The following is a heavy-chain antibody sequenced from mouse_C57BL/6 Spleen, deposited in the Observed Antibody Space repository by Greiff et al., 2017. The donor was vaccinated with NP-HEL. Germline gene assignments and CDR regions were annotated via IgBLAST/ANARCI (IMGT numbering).Heavy chain of an antibody. V-gene: IGHV3-6*01. CDR2: ISYDGSN. J-gene: IGHJ2*01. CDR3: ARGGGVYFDY. Sequence: EVQLQESGPGLVKPSQSLSLTCSVTGYSITSGYYWNWIRQFPGNKLEWMGYISYDGSNNYNPSLKNRISITRDTSKNQFFLKLNSVTTEDTATYYCARGGGVYFDYWGQGTTLTVSS. CDR1: GYSITSGYY.